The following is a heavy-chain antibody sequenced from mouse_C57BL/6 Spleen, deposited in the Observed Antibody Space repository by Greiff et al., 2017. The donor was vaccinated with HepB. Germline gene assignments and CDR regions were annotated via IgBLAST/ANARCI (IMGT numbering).Heavy chain of an antibody. J-gene: IGHJ4*01. CDR2: ISSGSSTI. V-gene: IGHV5-17*01. D-gene: IGHD1-1*01. CDR3: ARGDYYGSSYLDY. Sequence: VQRVESGGGLVKPGGSLKLSCAASGFTFSDYGMHWVRQAPEKGLEWVAYISSGSSTIYYADTVKGRFTISRDNAKNTLFLQMTSLRSEDTAMYYCARGDYYGSSYLDYWGQGTSVTVSS. CDR1: GFTFSDYG.